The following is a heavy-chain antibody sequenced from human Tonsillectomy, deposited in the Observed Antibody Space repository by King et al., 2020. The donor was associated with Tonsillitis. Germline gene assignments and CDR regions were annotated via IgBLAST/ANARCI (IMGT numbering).Heavy chain of an antibody. CDR2: ISGSGSST. V-gene: IGHV3-23*04. Sequence: EVQLVQSGGGLVQPGGSLRLACAASGFTFSSHAMTWVRQAPGKGLEWVSSISGSGSSTYYADSVKGRFTISRDSSKSTLFLQIDSLRAEDTAVYYCAKESSIFGYYYYGMDVWGQGTTVTVSS. CDR3: AKESSIFGYYYYGMDV. J-gene: IGHJ6*02. CDR1: GFTFSSHA. D-gene: IGHD3-3*01.